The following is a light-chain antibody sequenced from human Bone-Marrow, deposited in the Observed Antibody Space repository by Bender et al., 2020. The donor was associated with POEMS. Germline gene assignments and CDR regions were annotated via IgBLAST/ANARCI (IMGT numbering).Light chain of an antibody. J-gene: IGLJ3*02. Sequence: QSVVTQPPSVSAAPGQRVSISCSGSFSNVGTDPVNWYQQLPGQAPKLLIYYDDLLPSEVPDRFSGSRSGTSASLAISGLQSEDEADYYCAVWDDSLNGWVFGGGTKLTVL. CDR2: YDD. CDR1: FSNVGTDP. CDR3: AVWDDSLNGWV. V-gene: IGLV1-36*01.